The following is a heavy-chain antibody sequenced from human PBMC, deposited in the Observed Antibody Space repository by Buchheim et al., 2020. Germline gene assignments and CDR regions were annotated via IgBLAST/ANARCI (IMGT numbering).Heavy chain of an antibody. V-gene: IGHV4-39*01. J-gene: IGHJ3*02. Sequence: QHQLQESGPGLVKPSETLSLTCSVSGGSVSSRSHYWGWIRQPPGKGLEWLGNIHYSGSTYYNPSLKSRVTISVDTSKNQCSLKLSSVYCARGRHEFTSGWYGSYDIWGQGT. CDR1: GGSVSSRSHY. CDR3: SGWYGSYDI. D-gene: IGHD6-19*01. CDR2: IHYSGST.